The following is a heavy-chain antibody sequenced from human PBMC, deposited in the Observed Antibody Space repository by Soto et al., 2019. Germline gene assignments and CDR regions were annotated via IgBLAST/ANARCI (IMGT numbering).Heavy chain of an antibody. CDR1: GYTFTSYG. CDR2: ISAYNGNT. J-gene: IGHJ6*02. Sequence: QVQLVQSGAEVKKPGASVKVSCKASGYTFTSYGISWVRQAPGQGLEWMGWISAYNGNTNYAQKLQGRVTMTTDTSTSTASMELRSLRSDDTAVYYCARDSPLAAAGYYYYGMDVWGQGTTVTVSS. V-gene: IGHV1-18*01. D-gene: IGHD6-13*01. CDR3: ARDSPLAAAGYYYYGMDV.